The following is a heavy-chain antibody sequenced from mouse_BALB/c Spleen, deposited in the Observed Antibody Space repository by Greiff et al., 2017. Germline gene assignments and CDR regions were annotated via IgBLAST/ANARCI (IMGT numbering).Heavy chain of an antibody. CDR1: GFTFSSYY. Sequence: EVKLMESGGGLVKLGGSLKLSCAASGFTFSSYYMSWVRQTPEKRLELVAAINSNGGSTYYPDTVKGRFTISRDNAKNTLYLQMSSLKSEDTAWYYCARLWKWFAYWGQGTLVTVSA. CDR3: ARLWKWFAY. CDR2: INSNGGST. D-gene: IGHD1-1*02. V-gene: IGHV5-6-2*01. J-gene: IGHJ3*01.